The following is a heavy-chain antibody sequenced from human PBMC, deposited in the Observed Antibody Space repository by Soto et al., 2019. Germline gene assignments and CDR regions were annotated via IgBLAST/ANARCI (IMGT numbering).Heavy chain of an antibody. J-gene: IGHJ6*02. Sequence: PGGSLRLSCAASGFTFSSYGMHWVRQAPGKGLEWVAVIWYDGSNKYYADSVKGRFTISRDNSKNTLYLQMNSLRAEDTAVYYCARETSAAGTYYYYYGMDVWGQGTTVTVSS. D-gene: IGHD6-13*01. CDR2: IWYDGSNK. CDR1: GFTFSSYG. CDR3: ARETSAAGTYYYYYGMDV. V-gene: IGHV3-33*01.